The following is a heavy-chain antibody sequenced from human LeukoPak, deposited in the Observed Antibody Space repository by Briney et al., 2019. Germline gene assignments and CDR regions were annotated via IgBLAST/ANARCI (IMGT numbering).Heavy chain of an antibody. CDR2: ISSSSSSI. V-gene: IGHV3-48*01. J-gene: IGHJ4*02. D-gene: IGHD5-18*01. CDR1: GFIFSSYG. CDR3: AREDGYSFLDY. Sequence: PGGSLRLSCAASGFIFSSYGMNWVRQAPGKGLEWVSYISSSSSSIYYADSVKGRFTISRDNAQNSLYLQMNSLRAEDTAVYYCAREDGYSFLDYWGQGTLVTVSS.